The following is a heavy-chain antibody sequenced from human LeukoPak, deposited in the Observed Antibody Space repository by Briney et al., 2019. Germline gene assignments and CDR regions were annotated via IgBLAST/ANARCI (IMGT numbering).Heavy chain of an antibody. CDR3: SRHGDGFYYGVDV. CDR1: DFTFSRYS. V-gene: IGHV3-21*01. D-gene: IGHD4-17*01. CDR2: ISSGGHNI. J-gene: IGHJ6*01. Sequence: GGSLRLSCAASDFTFSRYSMNWFRQAPGEGLEWVSSISSGGHNIFYADPVKGRFTISRDNAKNSLYLQMNSLRVEDTAVYYCSRHGDGFYYGVDVWGQGTTVTVSS.